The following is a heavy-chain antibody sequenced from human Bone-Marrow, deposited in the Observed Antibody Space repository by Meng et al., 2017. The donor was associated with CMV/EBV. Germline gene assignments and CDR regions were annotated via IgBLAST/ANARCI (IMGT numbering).Heavy chain of an antibody. D-gene: IGHD1-26*01. CDR1: GGDSSRRNG. J-gene: IGHJ3*02. Sequence: GTLALTCAVSGGDSSRRNGWSWVRQPPGKGLEWIGEIYHSGSTNYNPSLKSRVTISIDKSKNQFSLKLSSVTAADTAVYYCARAGAIWGQGTMVTVSS. CDR3: ARAGAI. V-gene: IGHV4-4*02. CDR2: IYHSGST.